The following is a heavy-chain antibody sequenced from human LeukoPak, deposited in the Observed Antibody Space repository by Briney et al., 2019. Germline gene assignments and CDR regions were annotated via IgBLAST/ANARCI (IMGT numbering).Heavy chain of an antibody. CDR3: TRSLDY. CDR2: TKPDGSEI. V-gene: IGHV3-7*02. Sequence: GGSLRLSCAASGFSFSDSWMDWARQAPGKGLECLANTKPDGSEIYYVDAVKGRFTISIDNAKNSLYLHMNSLRAEDTAVYYCTRSLDYWGQGTLVTVSS. D-gene: IGHD2-15*01. CDR1: GFSFSDSW. J-gene: IGHJ4*02.